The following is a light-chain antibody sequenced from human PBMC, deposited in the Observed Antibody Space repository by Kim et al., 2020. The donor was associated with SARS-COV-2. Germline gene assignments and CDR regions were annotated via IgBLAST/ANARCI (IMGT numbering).Light chain of an antibody. CDR2: HNS. J-gene: IGLJ3*02. Sequence: APGKTARITCGGNKIGSKNVQWYQQKPGQAPALVVYHNSDRPSGIPERFSGSNSGNTATLTISRVEAGDEADYYCQVWDSNSDHWVFGGGTQLTVL. V-gene: IGLV3-21*03. CDR1: KIGSKN. CDR3: QVWDSNSDHWV.